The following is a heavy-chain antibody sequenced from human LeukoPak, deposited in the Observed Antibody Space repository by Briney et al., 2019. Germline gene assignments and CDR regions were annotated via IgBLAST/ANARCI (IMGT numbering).Heavy chain of an antibody. CDR1: EFTFSSYW. CDR2: INSDGSSI. Sequence: GGSLRLSCAASEFTFSSYWMHWFRQAPGKGLVWVSRINSDGSSIRYADSVKGRFTISRDNAKNTLYQQMNSLRAEDTAVYYCARVDTAMGSGAFDIWGQGTMVTVSS. D-gene: IGHD5-18*01. V-gene: IGHV3-74*01. CDR3: ARVDTAMGSGAFDI. J-gene: IGHJ3*02.